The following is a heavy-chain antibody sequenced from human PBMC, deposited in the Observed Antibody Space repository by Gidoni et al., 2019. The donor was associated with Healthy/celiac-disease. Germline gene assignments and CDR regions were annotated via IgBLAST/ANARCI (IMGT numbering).Heavy chain of an antibody. J-gene: IGHJ3*02. CDR3: ASMTTVVTPAIRAFDI. CDR2: ISYDGSNK. Sequence: QVQLVESGGGLVQPGRSLRLACAASGFTFRSYAMHWVCQAPGKGLEWVAVISYDGSNKYYTDSVKGRFTISRDKSKNTLYLQMNSLRAEDTAVYYCASMTTVVTPAIRAFDIWGQGTMVTVSA. V-gene: IGHV3-30-3*01. CDR1: GFTFRSYA. D-gene: IGHD4-17*01.